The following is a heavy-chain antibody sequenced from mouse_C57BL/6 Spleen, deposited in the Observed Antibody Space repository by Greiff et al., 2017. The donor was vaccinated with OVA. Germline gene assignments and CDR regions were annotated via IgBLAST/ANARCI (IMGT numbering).Heavy chain of an antibody. CDR3: ARDHHPAWFAY. CDR2: IYPGDGDT. Sequence: QVQLQQPGAELVKPGASVKMSCKASGYTFTSYWMHWVKQRPGRGLEWIGQIYPGDGDTNYNEKFKGKATLTADKSSSTAYMQLSSLTSEDSAVYFCARDHHPAWFAYWGQGTMVTVSA. V-gene: IGHV1-80*01. CDR1: GYTFTSYW. J-gene: IGHJ3*01.